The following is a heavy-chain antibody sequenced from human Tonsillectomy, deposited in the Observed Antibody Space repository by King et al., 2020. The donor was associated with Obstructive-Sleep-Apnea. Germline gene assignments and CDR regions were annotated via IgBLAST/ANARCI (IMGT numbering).Heavy chain of an antibody. Sequence: VQLQESGPGLVKPSQTLSLTCTVSGGSISSGDYYWSWIRQPPGKGLEWIGYIYYSGSTYSNPSLKSRVTITVDTSKNQFSLKLSSVTAADTAVYYCAREGGRYCSSTSCSDYWGQGTLVTVSS. V-gene: IGHV4-30-4*01. J-gene: IGHJ4*02. CDR1: GGSISSGDYY. D-gene: IGHD2-2*01. CDR3: AREGGRYCSSTSCSDY. CDR2: IYYSGST.